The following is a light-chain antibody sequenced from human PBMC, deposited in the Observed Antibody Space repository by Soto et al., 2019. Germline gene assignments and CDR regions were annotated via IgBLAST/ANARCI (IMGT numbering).Light chain of an antibody. V-gene: IGKV3-20*01. Sequence: EIVLTQSPATLSLSPGERATLSCRASQSVSSYLAWYQQKPGQAPRLLIQGASSRATGIPDRFSGSGSGTDFTLTISRLEPEDFAVYYCQQFGSSAWTFGQGTKVDIK. CDR3: QQFGSSAWT. J-gene: IGKJ1*01. CDR2: GAS. CDR1: QSVSSY.